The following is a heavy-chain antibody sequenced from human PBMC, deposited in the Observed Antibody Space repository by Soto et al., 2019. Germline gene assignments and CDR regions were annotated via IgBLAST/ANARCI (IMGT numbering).Heavy chain of an antibody. D-gene: IGHD2-15*01. Sequence: GGSLRFSCVASGFTVSNNYMGWVRQAPGRGLEWVSAISNTGSTYYAGSVKGRSTISRDSSTNTLYLEVNSLRADDTAVYYCAKVNVVVVAATFEYEYYFDYWGQGTLVTVSS. V-gene: IGHV3-53*01. CDR2: ISNTGST. CDR1: GFTVSNNY. J-gene: IGHJ4*02. CDR3: AKVNVVVVAATFEYEYYFDY.